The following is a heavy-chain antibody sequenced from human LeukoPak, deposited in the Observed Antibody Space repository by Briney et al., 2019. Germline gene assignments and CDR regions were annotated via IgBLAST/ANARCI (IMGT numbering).Heavy chain of an antibody. J-gene: IGHJ4*02. Sequence: PGGCLRLSCAASGFTFSTYSMNWVRQAPGKGLEWVSSISSSSSYIYFANSVRGRFTISRDNAKNSLYLQMNSLRAEDTAVYYCAKDSPSRTATTEVPVDYWGQGTLVTVSS. CDR3: AKDSPSRTATTEVPVDY. D-gene: IGHD1/OR15-1a*01. V-gene: IGHV3-21*01. CDR1: GFTFSTYS. CDR2: ISSSSSYI.